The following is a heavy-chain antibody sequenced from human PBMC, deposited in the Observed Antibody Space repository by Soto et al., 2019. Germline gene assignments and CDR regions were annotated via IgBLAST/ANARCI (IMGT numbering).Heavy chain of an antibody. J-gene: IGHJ4*02. CDR1: GFTFDDNA. Sequence: EVQLVESGGGLVQPGRSLRLSCAASGFTFDDNAMHWVRQSPGKGLEWVSGISWNSGTIAYADSVKGRFTISRDNAKNPRYLQMNSLRADDTALYYCARDMYFISAAGGGIDDWGQGTLVTVSS. V-gene: IGHV3-9*01. CDR2: ISWNSGTI. CDR3: ARDMYFISAAGGGIDD. D-gene: IGHD6-25*01.